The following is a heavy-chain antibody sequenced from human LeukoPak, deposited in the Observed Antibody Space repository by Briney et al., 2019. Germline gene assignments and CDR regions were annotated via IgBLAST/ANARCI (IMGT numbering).Heavy chain of an antibody. Sequence: GASVKVSCKASGYTFTSYGISWVRQAPGQGLEWMGWISAYNGNTNYAQKLQGRVTMTTDTSTSTAYMELSSLRSEDTAVYYCARGGMYCSSTSCLTVWFDPWGQGTLVTVSS. V-gene: IGHV1-18*01. J-gene: IGHJ5*02. CDR2: ISAYNGNT. D-gene: IGHD2-2*01. CDR1: GYTFTSYG. CDR3: ARGGMYCSSTSCLTVWFDP.